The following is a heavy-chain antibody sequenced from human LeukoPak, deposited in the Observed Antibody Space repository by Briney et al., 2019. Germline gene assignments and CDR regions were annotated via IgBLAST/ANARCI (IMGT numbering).Heavy chain of an antibody. V-gene: IGHV3-48*03. CDR2: ISSSGSTI. Sequence: PGGSLGLSCAASGFTFSSYEMNWVRQAPGKGLEWVSYISSSGSTIYYADSVKGRFTISRDNAKNSLYLQMNSLRAEDTAVYYCARGCSGYQNYWGQGTLVTVSS. D-gene: IGHD3-22*01. CDR3: ARGCSGYQNY. J-gene: IGHJ4*02. CDR1: GFTFSSYE.